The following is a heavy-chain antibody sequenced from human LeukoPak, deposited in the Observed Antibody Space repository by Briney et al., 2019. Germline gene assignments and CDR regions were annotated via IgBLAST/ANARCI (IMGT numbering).Heavy chain of an antibody. Sequence: SETLSLTCTVSGGSISSSSYYWGWIRQPPGKGLEWIGSIYYSGSTYYNPSLKSRVTISVDTSKNQFSLKLSSVTAADTAVYYCARQKITMVRGVTKPDFDYWGQGTLVIVSS. CDR3: ARQKITMVRGVTKPDFDY. D-gene: IGHD3-10*01. J-gene: IGHJ4*02. CDR1: GGSISSSSYY. CDR2: IYYSGST. V-gene: IGHV4-39*01.